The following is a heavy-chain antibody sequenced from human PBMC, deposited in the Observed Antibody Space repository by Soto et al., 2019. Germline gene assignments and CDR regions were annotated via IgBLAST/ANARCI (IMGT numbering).Heavy chain of an antibody. CDR3: AHKGGRCAAMDV. CDR1: GFSVSTSGVG. J-gene: IGHJ6*01. D-gene: IGHD2-21*01. CDR2: IYWDDDN. V-gene: IGHV2-5*02. Sequence: QITLKESGPTLVKPTQTLTLTCTFSGFSVSTSGVGVTWIRQPPGKALEWLALIYWDDDNRYCPFLPSRVTITKGTSKNQVGLTMTNMDPVDTAAYYGAHKGGRCAAMDVWRQGTTVTVSS.